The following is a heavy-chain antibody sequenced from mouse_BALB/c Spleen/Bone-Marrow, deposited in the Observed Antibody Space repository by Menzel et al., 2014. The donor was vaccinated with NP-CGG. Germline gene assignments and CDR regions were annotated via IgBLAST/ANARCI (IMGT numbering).Heavy chain of an antibody. V-gene: IGHV1-9*01. CDR2: ILPGSDST. D-gene: IGHD3-2*01. Sequence: QVQLQQSGAELMKPGASVKISCKATGYTFSSYWIEWVKQRPGHGLEWIGEILPGSDSTNYNENFKGKATFTADTSSNTAYMQLNSLTSEDSDVYFCARDSSDYLAWFAYWGQGTLVTVSA. CDR1: GYTFSSYW. J-gene: IGHJ3*01. CDR3: ARDSSDYLAWFAY.